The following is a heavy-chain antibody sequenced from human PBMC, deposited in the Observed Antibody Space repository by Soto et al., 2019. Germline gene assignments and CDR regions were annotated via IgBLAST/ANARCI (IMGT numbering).Heavy chain of an antibody. D-gene: IGHD2-8*01. Sequence: PGESLKISCKGSGYSFTSYWISWGRQMPGKGLEWMGRIDPSDSYTNYSPSFQGHVTISADKSISTAYLQWSSLKASDTAMYYCARHEWSYYGMDVWGQGTTVTVSS. V-gene: IGHV5-10-1*01. J-gene: IGHJ6*02. CDR3: ARHEWSYYGMDV. CDR1: GYSFTSYW. CDR2: IDPSDSYT.